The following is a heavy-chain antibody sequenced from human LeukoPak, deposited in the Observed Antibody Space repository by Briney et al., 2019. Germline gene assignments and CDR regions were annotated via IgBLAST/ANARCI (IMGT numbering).Heavy chain of an antibody. Sequence: GGSLRLSCAAPGFTVSSNYMSWVRQAPGKGLEWVSSTSSSSSSYIYYADSVKGRFTISRDNAKDSLYLQMNSLRAEDTAVYYCARDKTKGAYSNYGYWGQGTLVTVSS. D-gene: IGHD4-11*01. V-gene: IGHV3-21*01. CDR3: ARDKTKGAYSNYGY. J-gene: IGHJ4*02. CDR2: TSSSSSSYI. CDR1: GFTVSSNY.